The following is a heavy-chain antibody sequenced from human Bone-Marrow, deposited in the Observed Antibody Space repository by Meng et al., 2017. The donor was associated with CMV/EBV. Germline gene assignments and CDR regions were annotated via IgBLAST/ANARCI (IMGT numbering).Heavy chain of an antibody. Sequence: VLLVQPGAEVKSPGASVKGSCQTSGYRFSDHYMHGVRQAPGQGLEWMGWIYPNSGGTHYAQKFQDRVTMTRDTSISTVYMELSRLTSDDTAVYYCVRDHNWGPDYWGQGTLVTVSS. CDR1: GYRFSDHY. CDR3: VRDHNWGPDY. V-gene: IGHV1-2*02. CDR2: IYPNSGGT. J-gene: IGHJ4*02. D-gene: IGHD1-1*01.